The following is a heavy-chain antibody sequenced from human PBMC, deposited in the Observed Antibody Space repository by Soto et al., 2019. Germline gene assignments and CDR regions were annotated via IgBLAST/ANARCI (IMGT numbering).Heavy chain of an antibody. J-gene: IGHJ4*02. CDR1: GFTFSNHV. CDR3: ANVPEYNFWSGYRYYFDY. V-gene: IGHV3-23*01. CDR2: INGGGGST. Sequence: GGSLRLSCAASGFTFSNHVMNWVRQAPGKGLEWASAINGGGGSTFYADSVKGRFTISRDNSKNTLYLQMHSLRADDTAVYYCANVPEYNFWSGYRYYFDYWGREPWSPSPQ. D-gene: IGHD3-3*01.